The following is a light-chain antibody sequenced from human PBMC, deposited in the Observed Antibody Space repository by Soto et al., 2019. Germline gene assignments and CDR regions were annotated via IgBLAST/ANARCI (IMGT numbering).Light chain of an antibody. CDR3: QQRSNLPRT. Sequence: IVLTQSPATLSLFPGERATLSCRASQSVSRYLAWYQQKPGQAPRLLIYDASNRATGIPARFSGSGSGKDFTLTISSLEPEDFAVYYCQQRSNLPRTFGPGTKVDIK. J-gene: IGKJ3*01. CDR1: QSVSRY. V-gene: IGKV3-11*01. CDR2: DAS.